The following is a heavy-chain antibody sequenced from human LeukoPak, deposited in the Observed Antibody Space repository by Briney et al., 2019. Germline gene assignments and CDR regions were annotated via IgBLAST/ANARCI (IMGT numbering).Heavy chain of an antibody. V-gene: IGHV4-4*02. CDR2: IYHSGST. J-gene: IGHJ4*02. CDR1: GGSISSDHW. D-gene: IGHD3-10*01. CDR3: ARLGSYCIDY. Sequence: SGTLSLTCAVSGGSISSDHWWSWVRQPPGKGLERIAEIYHSGSTNYNPSLMSRVTMSVDKSKNQFSLKLSSVTAADTAVYYCARLGSYCIDYWGQGASVTVSS.